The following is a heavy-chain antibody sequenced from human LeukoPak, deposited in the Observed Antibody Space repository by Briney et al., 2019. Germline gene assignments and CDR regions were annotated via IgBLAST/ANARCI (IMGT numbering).Heavy chain of an antibody. CDR1: GYTFTGYY. CDR2: INPNSGGT. V-gene: IGHV1-2*02. J-gene: IGHJ6*03. Sequence: GASVKVSCKASGYTFTGYYMHWVRQAPGQGLEWMGWINPNSGGTNYAQKFQGRVTMTRDTSISTAYMELSRLRSDDTAVYYCARDKVVATIDAGAGYYYYYYMGVWGKGTTVTVSS. D-gene: IGHD5-12*01. CDR3: ARDKVVATIDAGAGYYYYYYMGV.